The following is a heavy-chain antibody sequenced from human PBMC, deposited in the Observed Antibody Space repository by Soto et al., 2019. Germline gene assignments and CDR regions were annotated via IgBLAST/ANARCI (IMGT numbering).Heavy chain of an antibody. D-gene: IGHD2-21*02. CDR2: VYYTGST. J-gene: IGHJ5*02. Sequence: SETLSLTCTVSGASIRSTDYYWSWIRQAPGKGLEWIGYVYYTGSTYYNPSLMSRLTLSVDTSKNQFSLKLTSVTAAETAVYYCVRTAREGAVAPHWFDRWGQGTQVTVSS. CDR1: GASIRSTDYY. CDR3: VRTAREGAVAPHWFDR. V-gene: IGHV4-30-4*01.